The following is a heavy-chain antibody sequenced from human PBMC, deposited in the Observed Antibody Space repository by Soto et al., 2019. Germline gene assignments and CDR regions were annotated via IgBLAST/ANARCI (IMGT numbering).Heavy chain of an antibody. CDR2: IYYNGST. J-gene: IGHJ4*02. CDR1: GLTISSASYY. Sequence: QVLLQESDPGLMKPSQTLSLTCTVSGLTISSASYYWSWIRQHPGKGLEWVGNIYYNGSTYYSPSLKSRVTLWVDTSKNQFSLRLATVTAADTAVYYCARYRISGSWSKFDYWGQGTLVTVSS. D-gene: IGHD6-13*01. V-gene: IGHV4-31*03. CDR3: ARYRISGSWSKFDY.